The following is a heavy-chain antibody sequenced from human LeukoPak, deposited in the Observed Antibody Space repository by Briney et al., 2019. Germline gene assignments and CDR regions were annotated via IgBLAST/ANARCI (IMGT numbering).Heavy chain of an antibody. CDR3: ARRLPPITGASYFDY. D-gene: IGHD7-27*01. Sequence: SETLSLTCTVSGGSISSYYWSWIRQPPGKGLEWIGYIYTSGSTNYNPSLKSRVTISVDTSKNQSSLTLSSVTAADTAVYYCARRLPPITGASYFDYWGQGTLVTVSS. CDR2: IYTSGST. J-gene: IGHJ4*02. V-gene: IGHV4-4*09. CDR1: GGSISSYY.